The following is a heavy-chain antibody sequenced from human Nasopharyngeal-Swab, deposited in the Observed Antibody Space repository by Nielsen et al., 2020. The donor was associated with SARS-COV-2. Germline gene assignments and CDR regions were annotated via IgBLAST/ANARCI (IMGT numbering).Heavy chain of an antibody. CDR1: GGSISSGGYY. D-gene: IGHD3-16*01. V-gene: IGHV4-31*03. CDR2: IYYSGST. CDR3: ARGLRRGEVLYYYYMDV. Sequence: SETLSLTCTVSGGSISSGGYYWSWIRQHPGKGLEWIGYIYYSGSTYYNPSLKSRVTISVDTSKNQFSLKLSSVTAADTAVYYCARGLRRGEVLYYYYMDVWGKGTTVTVSS. J-gene: IGHJ6*03.